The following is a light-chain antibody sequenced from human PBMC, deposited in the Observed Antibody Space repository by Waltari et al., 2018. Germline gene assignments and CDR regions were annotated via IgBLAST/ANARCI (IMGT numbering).Light chain of an antibody. CDR3: LLFSDGAWV. CDR2: STT. V-gene: IGLV7-43*01. CDR1: TGAVTGAYY. J-gene: IGLJ3*02. Sequence: QTVVTQEPSLTVSPGGTVTLTCASNTGAVTGAYYPNWFQQKPGQAPRPLIFSTTYKHSGTPARFAGSLLGGKAALTVSGVQPEDESDYYGLLFSDGAWVFGGGTKLTVL.